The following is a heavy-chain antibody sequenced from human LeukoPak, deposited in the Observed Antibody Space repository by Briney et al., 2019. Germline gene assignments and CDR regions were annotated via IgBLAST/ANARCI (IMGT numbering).Heavy chain of an antibody. J-gene: IGHJ4*02. Sequence: GGSLRLSCTASGFTFGDYAMSWVRQAPGKGLEWVGFIRSKAYGGTTEYAASVKGRFTISRDDSKSIAYLQMNSLKTEDTAVYYCTRDRLPNYDILTGPDYWGQGTLVTVSS. V-gene: IGHV3-49*04. D-gene: IGHD3-9*01. CDR2: IRSKAYGGTT. CDR1: GFTFGDYA. CDR3: TRDRLPNYDILTGPDY.